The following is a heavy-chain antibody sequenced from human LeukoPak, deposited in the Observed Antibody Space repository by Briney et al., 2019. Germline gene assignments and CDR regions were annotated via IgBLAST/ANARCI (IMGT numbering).Heavy chain of an antibody. J-gene: IGHJ4*02. Sequence: GGSLRLSCAASGFTFSSYSMNWVRQAPGKGLEWVSAISGSGGSTYYADSVKGRFTISRDNSKNTLYLQMNSLRAEDTAVYYCAKDSTDYGDYNAGYWGQGTLVTVSS. CDR3: AKDSTDYGDYNAGY. D-gene: IGHD4-17*01. CDR2: ISGSGGST. V-gene: IGHV3-23*01. CDR1: GFTFSSYS.